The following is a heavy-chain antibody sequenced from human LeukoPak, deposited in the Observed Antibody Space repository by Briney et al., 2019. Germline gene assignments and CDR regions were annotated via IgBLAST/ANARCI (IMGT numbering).Heavy chain of an antibody. J-gene: IGHJ4*02. CDR2: IKPDGSEK. CDR1: GFTFSAFW. CDR3: TTNTGDD. V-gene: IGHV3-7*01. D-gene: IGHD2-8*02. Sequence: GGSLRLSCAASGFTFSAFWMTWVRQAPGKGLEWVANIKPDGSEKSYVDSVKGRFTISRDNAKNSLYLEMNSLRVEDTALYYCTTNTGDDWGQGTPVTVSS.